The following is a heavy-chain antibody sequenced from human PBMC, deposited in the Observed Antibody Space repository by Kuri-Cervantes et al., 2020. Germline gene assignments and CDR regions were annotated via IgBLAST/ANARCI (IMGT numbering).Heavy chain of an antibody. D-gene: IGHD3-10*01. J-gene: IGHJ4*02. CDR1: GYTFTDYY. Sequence: ASVKVSCKASGYTFTDYYMHWVRLAPGQGLEWMGWINPNSGGTNYAQKFQGRVTMTRDTSISTAYMELSRLRSDDTAVYYCARARGSGVRGVRPPNNGYYFDYWGQGTLVTVSS. CDR2: INPNSGGT. CDR3: ARARGSGVRGVRPPNNGYYFDY. V-gene: IGHV1-2*02.